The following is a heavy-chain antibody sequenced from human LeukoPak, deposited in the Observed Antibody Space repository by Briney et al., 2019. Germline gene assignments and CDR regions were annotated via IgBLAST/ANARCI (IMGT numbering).Heavy chain of an antibody. CDR3: ARDFAKQQLVLLFDY. Sequence: ASVKVSCKTSGYSENFYGITWVRQVAGQGLEWMGWISAQHGQTEYAPNSQDRVTMTTDTYTNTAYMELRSLRSDDTAVYYCARDFAKQQLVLLFDYWGQGTLVTVSS. D-gene: IGHD6-13*01. V-gene: IGHV1-18*01. CDR2: ISAQHGQT. CDR1: GYSENFYG. J-gene: IGHJ4*02.